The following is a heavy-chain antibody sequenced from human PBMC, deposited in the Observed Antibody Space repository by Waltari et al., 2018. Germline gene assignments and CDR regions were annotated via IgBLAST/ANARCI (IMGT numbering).Heavy chain of an antibody. CDR3: AHSRGAILDC. CDR2: IYWSDDT. CDR1: GFPLSTSGMA. V-gene: IGHV2-5*01. Sequence: QITLKESGPTLVKPTQTLTLTCTFSGFPLSTSGMAVGWIRQSPGKALEWLALIYWSDDTRYSPSLKSRLTITKDTSENQVVLTMTNMDPVDAATYYCAHSRGAILDCWGQGTLVTVSS. D-gene: IGHD3-16*01. J-gene: IGHJ4*02.